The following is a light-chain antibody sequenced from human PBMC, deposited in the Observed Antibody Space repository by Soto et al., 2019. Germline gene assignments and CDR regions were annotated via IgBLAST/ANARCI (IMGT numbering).Light chain of an antibody. CDR2: GGS. V-gene: IGKV3-20*01. Sequence: ENVLTQSPGTLSLSPGERATLSCRASQSVTSNYLAWYQQKPGQAPRLLVYGGSTRAADVPDRFSGSGSGTDFTLTITRVEPEDFAVYYCQQYGRSHIMHTFGQGTKLEVK. J-gene: IGKJ2*01. CDR3: QQYGRSHIMHT. CDR1: QSVTSNY.